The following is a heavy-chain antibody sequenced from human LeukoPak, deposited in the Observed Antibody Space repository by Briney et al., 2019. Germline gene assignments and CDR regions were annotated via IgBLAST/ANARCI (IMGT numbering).Heavy chain of an antibody. J-gene: IGHJ2*01. Sequence: GGSLRLSCAASGFTFSSYSVNWVRQAPGKGLEWVSYISSSSTIYYADSVKGRFTISRDNAKNSLYLQMNSLRDEDTAVYYCARDPIPGYYDSSGYFNYWYFDLWGRGTLVTVSS. D-gene: IGHD3-22*01. CDR2: ISSSSTI. CDR3: ARDPIPGYYDSSGYFNYWYFDL. V-gene: IGHV3-48*02. CDR1: GFTFSSYS.